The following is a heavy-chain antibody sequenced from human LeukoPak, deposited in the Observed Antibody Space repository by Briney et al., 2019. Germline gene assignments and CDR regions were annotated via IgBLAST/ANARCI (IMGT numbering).Heavy chain of an antibody. D-gene: IGHD4-23*01. Sequence: GGSLRLSCAASGFTFSSYSMNWVRQAPGKGLEWVSSISSSSSYVYYADSVKGRFTISRDNAKNSLYLQMNSLRADDTAVYYCAREYSGYGGNSGSFVYWGQGTLVTVSS. CDR2: ISSSSSYV. CDR1: GFTFSSYS. J-gene: IGHJ4*02. CDR3: AREYSGYGGNSGSFVY. V-gene: IGHV3-21*04.